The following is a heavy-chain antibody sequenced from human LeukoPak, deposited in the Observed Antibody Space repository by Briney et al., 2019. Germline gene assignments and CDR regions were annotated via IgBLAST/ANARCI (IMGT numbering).Heavy chain of an antibody. Sequence: SETLSLTCAVYGGSFSGYYWSWIRQPPGKGLEWIGEINHSGSTNYNPSLKSRVTISVDTSKNQFSLKLSSVTAADTAVYYCARIKAAPLMNMGTFDYWGQGTLVTVSS. CDR2: INHSGST. D-gene: IGHD4/OR15-4a*01. J-gene: IGHJ4*02. V-gene: IGHV4-34*01. CDR3: ARIKAAPLMNMGTFDY. CDR1: GGSFSGYY.